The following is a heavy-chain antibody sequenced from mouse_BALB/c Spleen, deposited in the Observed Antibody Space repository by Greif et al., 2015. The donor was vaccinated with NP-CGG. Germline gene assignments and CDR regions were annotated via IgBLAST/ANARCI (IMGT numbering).Heavy chain of an antibody. CDR3: GRGSYYAMDY. V-gene: IGHV1-37*01. CDR1: GYSFTGYF. CDR2: INPYNGDT. D-gene: IGHD3-1*01. J-gene: IGHJ4*01. Sequence: DVKLVESGPELVKPGASVKISCKASGYSFTGYFMNWVKQSHGKSLEWIGRINPYNGDTFYNQKCKGKATLTVDKSSSTAHMERLSLTSEDSAVYYCGRGSYYAMDYWGQGTSVTVSS.